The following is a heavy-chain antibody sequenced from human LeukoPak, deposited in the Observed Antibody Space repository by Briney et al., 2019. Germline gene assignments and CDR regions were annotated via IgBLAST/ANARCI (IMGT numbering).Heavy chain of an antibody. CDR3: ARGRPHGNDY. CDR2: ISYDGSNK. Sequence: GGSLRLSCAASGFAFSRYALHWVRQAPGKGLEWVAVISYDGSNKYYADSVKGRFTISRDNSKNTLYLQMNSLRVEDTAVYYCARGRPHGNDYWGQGTLVTVSS. J-gene: IGHJ4*02. CDR1: GFAFSRYA. D-gene: IGHD4-23*01. V-gene: IGHV3-30-3*01.